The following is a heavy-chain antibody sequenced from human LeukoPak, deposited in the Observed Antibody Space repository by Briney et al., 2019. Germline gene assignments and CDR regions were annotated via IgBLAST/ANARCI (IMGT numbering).Heavy chain of an antibody. D-gene: IGHD5-24*01. Sequence: GESLKISCKGSGYSFTSYWIGWVRQMPGKGLEWMGIIYPGGSETRYDLSFQGQVTISADRSTSTAYLQWSSLRASDTAMYYCARASRDGYNQNFDHWGQGTLVTVSS. V-gene: IGHV5-51*01. J-gene: IGHJ4*02. CDR2: IYPGGSET. CDR1: GYSFTSYW. CDR3: ARASRDGYNQNFDH.